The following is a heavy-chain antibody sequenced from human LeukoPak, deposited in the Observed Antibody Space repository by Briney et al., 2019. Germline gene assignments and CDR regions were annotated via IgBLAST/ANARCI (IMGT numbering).Heavy chain of an antibody. V-gene: IGHV3-23*01. CDR2: ISGSGGST. CDR1: GFTVSDNY. Sequence: GGSLRLSCAASGFTVSDNYMTWVRQAPGKGLEWVSAISGSGGSTYYADSVEGQFTISRDNSKNTVSLQMNSLRAEDTAIYYCAKSVSPGGYVGSLYFFDDWGQGTLVTVSS. CDR3: AKSVSPGGYVGSLYFFDD. D-gene: IGHD1-26*01. J-gene: IGHJ4*02.